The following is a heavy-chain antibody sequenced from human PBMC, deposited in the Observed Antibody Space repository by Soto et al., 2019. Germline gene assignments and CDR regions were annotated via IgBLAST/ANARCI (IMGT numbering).Heavy chain of an antibody. Sequence: ASVKVSCKASGYTFTGYYMHWVRQAPGQELEWMGWINPNSGGTNYAQKFQGWVTMTRDTSISTAYMELSRLRSDDTAVYYCARTTIPYYDFWSGYYHYYGMDVWGQGTTVTVSS. J-gene: IGHJ6*02. CDR3: ARTTIPYYDFWSGYYHYYGMDV. D-gene: IGHD3-3*01. CDR1: GYTFTGYY. CDR2: INPNSGGT. V-gene: IGHV1-2*04.